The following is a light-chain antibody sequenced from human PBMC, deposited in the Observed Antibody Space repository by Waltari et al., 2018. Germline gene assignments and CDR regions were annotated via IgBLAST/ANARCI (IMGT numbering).Light chain of an antibody. CDR2: DVS. V-gene: IGLV2-11*01. CDR1: SSDVGGYNY. J-gene: IGLJ2*01. CDR3: CSYSGTYTYLV. Sequence: QSALTQPRSVSGSPGQSVTISCTGTSSDVGGYNYVSWYQQNPGKAPKVMIYDVSKRPSGVPVRISASKSGSTAALTISGLQAEDEADYYCCSYSGTYTYLVFGGGTKLTVL.